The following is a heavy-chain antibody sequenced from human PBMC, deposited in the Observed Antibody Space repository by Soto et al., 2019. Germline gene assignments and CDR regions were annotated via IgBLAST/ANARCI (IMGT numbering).Heavy chain of an antibody. V-gene: IGHV6-1*01. CDR2: TYYRSRWYN. D-gene: IGHD1-7*01. Sequence: QVQLQESGPGLVKPSQTLSLTCAISGDSVSSNSAAWHWIRQSPSRGLEWLGRTYYRSRWYNDYAVPVRSRITVNADTSKNQFSLQLTSVTPEDTAVYYCAGTTSYQWYYMDVWGKGTTVTVSS. J-gene: IGHJ6*03. CDR3: AGTTSYQWYYMDV. CDR1: GDSVSSNSAA.